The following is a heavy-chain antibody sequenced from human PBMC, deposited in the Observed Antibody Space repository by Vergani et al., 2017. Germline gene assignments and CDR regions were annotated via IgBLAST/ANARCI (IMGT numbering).Heavy chain of an antibody. J-gene: IGHJ6*02. CDR3: AKAYVSYAAYYDYGMDV. Sequence: EVQLLESGGGLVQPGGSLRLSCAASGFTFSSYAMSWVRQAPGKGLEWVSAISGSGGSTYYADCVKGRFTISRDNSKNTLYLQMNSLRAEDTAVYYCAKAYVSYAAYYDYGMDVWGQGTTVTVSS. D-gene: IGHD1-26*01. V-gene: IGHV3-23*01. CDR1: GFTFSSYA. CDR2: ISGSGGST.